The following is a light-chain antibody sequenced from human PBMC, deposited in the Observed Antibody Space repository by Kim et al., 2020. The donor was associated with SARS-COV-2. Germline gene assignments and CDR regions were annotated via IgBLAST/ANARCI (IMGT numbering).Light chain of an antibody. CDR1: QSVLYSSNNKNY. CDR3: QQYYSAPYT. Sequence: DIVMTQSPDSLAVSLGERATTNCKSSQSVLYSSNNKNYLAWFQQKPGQPPTLLIYWASTRASGVPDRFSGSGSGTDFTLTIGSLQAEDVAVYYCQQYYSAPYTFGQGTKLEI. J-gene: IGKJ2*01. CDR2: WAS. V-gene: IGKV4-1*01.